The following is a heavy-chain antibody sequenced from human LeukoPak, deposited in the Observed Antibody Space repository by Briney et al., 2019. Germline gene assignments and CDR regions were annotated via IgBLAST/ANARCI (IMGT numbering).Heavy chain of an antibody. CDR3: ATATVGWFC. CDR2: IYYSGSA. Sequence: SETLSLTCTVPGGSINSSDYYWGWIRQPPGKELEWLGTIYYSGSAYYNPSLKSRVTISLDTSKNQFSLKLTSVTAADTAVYYCATATVGWFCWGQGTLVTV. J-gene: IGHJ4*02. V-gene: IGHV4-39*01. D-gene: IGHD4-23*01. CDR1: GGSINSSDYY.